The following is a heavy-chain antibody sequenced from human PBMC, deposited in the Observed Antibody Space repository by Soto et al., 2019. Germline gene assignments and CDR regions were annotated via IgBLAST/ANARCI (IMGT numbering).Heavy chain of an antibody. Sequence: GGSLRLSCEASGFSFSSYAMSWVRQAPGKGLEWVSTISGSDGKTFYADSVKGRFSISRDTSDNMLYLQMNSLRDDDTAVYYCARWSYLDYWGQGARVTVSS. CDR1: GFSFSSYA. CDR3: ARWSYLDY. D-gene: IGHD2-15*01. CDR2: ISGSDGKT. J-gene: IGHJ4*02. V-gene: IGHV3-23*01.